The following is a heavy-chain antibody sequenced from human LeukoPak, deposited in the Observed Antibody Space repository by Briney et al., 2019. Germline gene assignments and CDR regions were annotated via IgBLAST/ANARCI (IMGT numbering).Heavy chain of an antibody. D-gene: IGHD6-13*01. CDR1: DLTFSNYA. CDR3: AKDGAAVGSGYWFDS. V-gene: IGHV3-23*01. J-gene: IGHJ5*01. CDR2: INGGGRST. Sequence: GGPLRSSCPAPDLTFSNYAMSWVRRAPGKGLEWASGINGGGRSTYYADSVKGRFTISRDNSKNTLYVQMNSLRAEDTAVYYCAKDGAAVGSGYWFDSWGQGTLVTVSS.